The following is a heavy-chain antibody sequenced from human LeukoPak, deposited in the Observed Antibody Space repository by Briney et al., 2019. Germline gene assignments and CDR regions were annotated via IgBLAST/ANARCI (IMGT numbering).Heavy chain of an antibody. J-gene: IGHJ4*02. CDR3: AKATQQPFFDY. D-gene: IGHD6-13*01. V-gene: IGHV3-9*01. CDR1: GFTFDGYA. Sequence: PGRSLRLSCAASGFTFDGYAMHWVRQAPGKGLEWVSGISWNSGSIGYADSVKGRFTISRDNAKNSLYLQMNSLRAEDTALYYCAKATQQPFFDYWGQGTLVTVSS. CDR2: ISWNSGSI.